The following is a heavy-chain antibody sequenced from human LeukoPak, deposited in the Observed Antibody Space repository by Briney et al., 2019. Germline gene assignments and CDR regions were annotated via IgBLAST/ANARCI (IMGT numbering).Heavy chain of an antibody. V-gene: IGHV3-23*01. CDR2: ISGSGGST. J-gene: IGHJ4*02. CDR1: GFIFSAYA. CDR3: ANIGDSGYDWDY. Sequence: GGTLRLSCAASGFIFSAYAMSWLREAPGKALEWVSTISGSGGSTYYADSVKGRFTISRDNSRNTLYLQMNSLRTEDTAVYYCANIGDSGYDWDYWGQGTLVTVSS. D-gene: IGHD5-12*01.